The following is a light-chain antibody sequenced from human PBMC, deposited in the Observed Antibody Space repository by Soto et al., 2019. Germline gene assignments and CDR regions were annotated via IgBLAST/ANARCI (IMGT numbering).Light chain of an antibody. V-gene: IGLV1-40*01. CDR1: SSNIGAGYD. CDR3: HSYDSSLSAWV. Sequence: QSVLTQPPSVPGAPGQRVTISCTGSSSNIGAGYDVHWYQQLPGTAPKLLIYGNSNRPSGVPDRFSGSKSGTSASLAITGLQAEDEADYYCHSYDSSLSAWVFGGGTKLTVL. J-gene: IGLJ3*02. CDR2: GNS.